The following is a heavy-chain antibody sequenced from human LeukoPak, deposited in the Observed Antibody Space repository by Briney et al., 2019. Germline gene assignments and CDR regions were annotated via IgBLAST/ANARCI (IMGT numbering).Heavy chain of an antibody. J-gene: IGHJ4*02. CDR1: EFTFGDYT. V-gene: IGHV3-15*01. D-gene: IGHD3-22*01. CDR2: IKSKTDGGTT. CDR3: TKDPLYYYGSSGYSFDY. Sequence: GGSLRLSCTAFEFTFGDYTMSWVRQAPGKGLEWVGRIKSKTDGGTTDYAAPVKGRFTISRDESKNTLYLQMNSQKTEDRAVYYCTKDPLYYYGSSGYSFDYWVRGTLVTVSS.